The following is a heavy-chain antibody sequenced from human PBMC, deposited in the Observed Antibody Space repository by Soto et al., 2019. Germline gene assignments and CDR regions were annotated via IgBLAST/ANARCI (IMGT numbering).Heavy chain of an antibody. D-gene: IGHD3-22*01. CDR1: GYSISSGYY. CDR3: ARVNYYDSSGYYYRGWFNP. Sequence: SETLSLTCAVSGYSISSGYYWGWIRQPPGKGLEWIGSIYHSGSSYYNPSLKSRVTISVDTSNNQFSLKLSSVTAADTAVYYCARVNYYDSSGYYYRGWFNPWGQGTLVTVSS. CDR2: IYHSGSS. V-gene: IGHV4-38-2*01. J-gene: IGHJ5*02.